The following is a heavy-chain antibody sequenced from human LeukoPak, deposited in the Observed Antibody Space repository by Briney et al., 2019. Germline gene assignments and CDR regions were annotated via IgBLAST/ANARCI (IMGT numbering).Heavy chain of an antibody. J-gene: IGHJ5*02. V-gene: IGHV4-61*02. Sequence: PSQTLSLTCTVSGGSTSSGSYYWSWIRQLAGKGLEWIGRIYTSGTTDYSPFLKSRVTISLDTSKNQLSLKLTSVTAADTAMYYCVREGGGSGWYNWFDPWGQGTLVTVSS. CDR3: VREGGGSGWYNWFDP. CDR1: GGSTSSGSYY. CDR2: IYTSGTT. D-gene: IGHD6-13*01.